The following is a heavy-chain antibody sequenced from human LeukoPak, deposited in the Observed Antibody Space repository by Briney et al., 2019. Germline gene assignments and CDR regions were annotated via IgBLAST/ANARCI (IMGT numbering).Heavy chain of an antibody. CDR2: LYHSGTT. J-gene: IGHJ2*01. V-gene: IGHV4-38-2*02. D-gene: IGHD2-15*01. CDR3: ARVEVPRDINDWYFDL. CDR1: GYSIAHGFF. Sequence: PSETLSLTCTVSGYSIAHGFFWAWIRQPPGGGLDWIGSLYHSGTTYYNTSLKSRISTSVDTSKNQFSLKLRLVTAADTAVYYCARVEVPRDINDWYFDLWGRGTLVTVSS.